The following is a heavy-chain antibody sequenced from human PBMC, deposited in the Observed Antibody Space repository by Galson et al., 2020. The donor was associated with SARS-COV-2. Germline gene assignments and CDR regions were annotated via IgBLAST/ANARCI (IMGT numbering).Heavy chain of an antibody. CDR3: ARGDYDFWSGYQRHYYYYYMDV. J-gene: IGHJ6*03. CDR1: GFTFSSYD. V-gene: IGHV3-13*01. D-gene: IGHD3-3*01. CDR2: IGTAGDT. Sequence: GGSLRLSCAASGFTFSSYDMHWVRQATGKGLEWVSAIGTAGDTYYPGSVKGRFTISRANAKNSLYLHMNSLRAVDTAVYYCARGDYDFWSGYQRHYYYYYMDVWGKGTTVTVSS.